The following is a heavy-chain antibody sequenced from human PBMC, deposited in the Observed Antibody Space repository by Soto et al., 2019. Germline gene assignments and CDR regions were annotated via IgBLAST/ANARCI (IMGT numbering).Heavy chain of an antibody. CDR1: GGTFSSYT. V-gene: IGHV1-69*02. J-gene: IGHJ4*02. D-gene: IGHD2-15*01. Sequence: SVKVSCKASGGTFSSYTISWVRQAPGQGLEWMGRIIPILGIANYAQKFQGRVTITADKSTSTAYMELSSLRSEDTAVYYCIMVEVVAATQDFDYWGQGTLVTVSS. CDR3: IMVEVVAATQDFDY. CDR2: IIPILGIA.